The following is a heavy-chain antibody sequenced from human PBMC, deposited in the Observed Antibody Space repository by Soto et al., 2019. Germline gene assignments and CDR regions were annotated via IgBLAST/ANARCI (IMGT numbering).Heavy chain of an antibody. CDR3: ARDLSSTIFGVATFDY. Sequence: SQTLSLTFAISGDSVSSNSAAWNWIRQSPSRGLEWLGRTYYRSKWYNDYAVSVKSRITINPDTSKNQFSLQLNSVTPEDTAVCYCARDLSSTIFGVATFDYWGQGTLVTVSS. CDR2: TYYRSKWYN. J-gene: IGHJ4*02. CDR1: GDSVSSNSAA. V-gene: IGHV6-1*01. D-gene: IGHD3-3*01.